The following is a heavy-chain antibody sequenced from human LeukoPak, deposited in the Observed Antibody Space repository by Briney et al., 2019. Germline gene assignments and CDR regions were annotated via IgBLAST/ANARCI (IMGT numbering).Heavy chain of an antibody. CDR2: ISYDGSNK. J-gene: IGHJ4*02. CDR1: GFTFSSYG. CDR3: AEGRGYYGSGSYNY. D-gene: IGHD3-10*01. Sequence: GRSLRLSCAASGFTFSSYGMHWVRQAPGKGLEWVAVISYDGSNKYYADSVKGRFTISRDNSKNTLYLQMNSLRAEDTAVYYCAEGRGYYGSGSYNYWGQGTLVTVSS. V-gene: IGHV3-30*18.